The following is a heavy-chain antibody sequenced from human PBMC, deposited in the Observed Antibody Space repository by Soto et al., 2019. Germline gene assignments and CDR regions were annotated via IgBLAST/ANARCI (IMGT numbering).Heavy chain of an antibody. CDR1: GFTVTNTY. Sequence: EVHLMESGGGLVQPGGSLRLSCAAAGFTVTNTYMTWVRQAPGKGLEWVSSIYAGGSTYYADSVKGRFTISRDSSKNTMYLQMISLRAEDTAIYYCARDTLGGAYDFCHGGQGTLVTVSS. V-gene: IGHV3-66*01. D-gene: IGHD3-3*01. CDR2: IYAGGST. CDR3: ARDTLGGAYDFCH. J-gene: IGHJ4*02.